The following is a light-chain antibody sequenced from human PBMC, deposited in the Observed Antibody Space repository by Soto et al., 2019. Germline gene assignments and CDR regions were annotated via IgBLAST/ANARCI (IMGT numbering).Light chain of an antibody. V-gene: IGKV1-12*01. Sequence: DIQMTQSPSSVSASVGDRVTITCRASQAIDTWLAWYQQKPGKAPRLLISAATSVESGVPSRFSDSGSGTDFTLPIDSLQPEDFATYYCHRATGFPFTVGPGTKGDI. CDR3: HRATGFPFT. CDR1: QAIDTW. J-gene: IGKJ3*01. CDR2: AAT.